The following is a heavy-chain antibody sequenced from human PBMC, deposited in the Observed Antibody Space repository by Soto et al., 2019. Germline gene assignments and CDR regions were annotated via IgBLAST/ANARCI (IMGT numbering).Heavy chain of an antibody. D-gene: IGHD6-19*01. V-gene: IGHV1-69*02. Sequence: QVQLVQSGAEVKKPGSSVKVSCKASGGTFSSYTISWVRQAPGQGLEWMGRIIPILGIANYAQKFQGRVTITADKSTITAYMELSSLRSEDTAVYYCSKGARLVDFDYWGQGTLVTGSS. CDR3: SKGARLVDFDY. CDR1: GGTFSSYT. CDR2: IIPILGIA. J-gene: IGHJ4*02.